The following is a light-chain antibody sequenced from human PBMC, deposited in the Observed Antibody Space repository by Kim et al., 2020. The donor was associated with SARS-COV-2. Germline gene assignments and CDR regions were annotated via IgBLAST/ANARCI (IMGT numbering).Light chain of an antibody. CDR3: QAWDSSTV. V-gene: IGLV3-1*01. Sequence: SYELTQPPSVSVSPGQTASITCSGDKLGDKYACWYQQKPDQSPVLVIYQDTKRPSGIPERFSGSNSGNTATLTISGTQAMDEADYYCQAWDSSTVFGTGTKVTVL. J-gene: IGLJ1*01. CDR1: KLGDKY. CDR2: QDT.